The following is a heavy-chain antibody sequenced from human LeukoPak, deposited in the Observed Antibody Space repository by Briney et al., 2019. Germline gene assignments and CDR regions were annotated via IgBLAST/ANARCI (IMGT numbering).Heavy chain of an antibody. J-gene: IGHJ6*02. Sequence: ASVKVSCKTSGGTFSSYAISWVRQAPGQGLEWMGGITPIFGTTNYAQKLEGRVTITADESTSTAYLELSSLRSEDTAVFYCARGMVRAMGWGNYYYGMDVWGQGTTVTVSS. V-gene: IGHV1-69*13. D-gene: IGHD3-10*01. CDR2: ITPIFGTT. CDR1: GGTFSSYA. CDR3: ARGMVRAMGWGNYYYGMDV.